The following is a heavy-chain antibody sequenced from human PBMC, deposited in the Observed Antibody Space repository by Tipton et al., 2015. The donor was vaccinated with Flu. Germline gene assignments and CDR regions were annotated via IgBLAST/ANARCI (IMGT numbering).Heavy chain of an antibody. Sequence: QLVQSGAEVKKPGASVKVSCKASGYTFTGYYMHWVRQAPGQGLEWMGRINPNSGGTNYAQKFQGRVTMTRDMSISTAYMELSRLRSDDTAVYYCGSDYCSGVSCYLRGWFDPWGQRTLVTVSS. D-gene: IGHD2-15*01. V-gene: IGHV1-2*06. CDR3: GSDYCSGVSCYLRGWFDP. CDR1: GYTFTGYY. CDR2: INPNSGGT. J-gene: IGHJ5*02.